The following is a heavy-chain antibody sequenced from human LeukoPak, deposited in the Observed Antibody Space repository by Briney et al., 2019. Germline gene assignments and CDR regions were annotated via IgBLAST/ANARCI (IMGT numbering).Heavy chain of an antibody. CDR2: ISYDGSNK. J-gene: IGHJ5*02. D-gene: IGHD3-22*01. V-gene: IGHV3-30-3*01. Sequence: GGSLRLSCVASGFTFSSYAIHWVRQAPGKGLEWVAVISYDGSNKHYADSVKGRFTISRDNSKNTLYLQMNNLRSEDTAVYYCATMTTFDPWGQGTLVTVSP. CDR1: GFTFSSYA. CDR3: ATMTTFDP.